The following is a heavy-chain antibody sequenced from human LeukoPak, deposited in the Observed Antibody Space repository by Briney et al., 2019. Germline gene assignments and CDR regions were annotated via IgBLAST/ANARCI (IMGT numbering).Heavy chain of an antibody. D-gene: IGHD3/OR15-3a*01. CDR2: FGPEDGET. CDR3: ATADWDRNVYYYYYGMDV. CDR1: GYTLTELS. J-gene: IGHJ6*02. V-gene: IGHV1-24*01. Sequence: ASVKVSCKVSGYTLTELSMHWVRQAPGKGLEWMGGFGPEDGETIYAQKFQGRVTMTEDTSTDTAYMELSSLRSEDTAVYYCATADWDRNVYYYYYGMDVWGQGTTVTVSS.